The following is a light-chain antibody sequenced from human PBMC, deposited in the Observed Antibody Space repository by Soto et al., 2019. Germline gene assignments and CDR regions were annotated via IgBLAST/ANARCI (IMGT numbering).Light chain of an antibody. CDR3: QQSFVPPRT. V-gene: IGKV1-39*01. J-gene: IGKJ1*01. Sequence: DIQMTQSPSTLSGSVGDRVTITCRASQTISSWLAWYQQQPGKAPKLLIYAASALQSGVPARFSGSGYGTDFTLTIDSLQPEDFATYYCQQSFVPPRTFGQGTKVEIK. CDR2: AAS. CDR1: QTISSW.